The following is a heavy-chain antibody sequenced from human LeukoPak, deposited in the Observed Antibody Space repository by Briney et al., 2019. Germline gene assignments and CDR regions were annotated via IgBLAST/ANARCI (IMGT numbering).Heavy chain of an antibody. Sequence: GGSLRLSCAGSGFAFESFTMTWVRQAPGKGLEWVSLISATSSDVNYAESVRGRFTISSDNAKNSLFLLMDSLRVEDTAIYYCAKGLFSAYDKYLDSWGQGTLVTVSS. CDR1: GFAFESFT. J-gene: IGHJ4*02. D-gene: IGHD5-12*01. V-gene: IGHV3-21*04. CDR3: AKGLFSAYDKYLDS. CDR2: ISATSSDV.